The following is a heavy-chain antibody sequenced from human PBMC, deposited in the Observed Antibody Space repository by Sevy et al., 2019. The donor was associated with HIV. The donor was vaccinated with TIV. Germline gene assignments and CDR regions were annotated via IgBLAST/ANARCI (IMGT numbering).Heavy chain of an antibody. D-gene: IGHD3-22*01. CDR2: IWNDGSNK. V-gene: IGHV3-33*01. CDR3: ARGGDFNDRSAKRDFDY. Sequence: GGSLTLSCAASGFTFSNYGTHWVRQAPGKGLEWVAVIWNDGSNKYYADSVKGRFTISRDNSKNTLYLQMNSLRVEDTAVYFCARGGDFNDRSAKRDFDYWGQGTLVTVSS. CDR1: GFTFSNYG. J-gene: IGHJ4*02.